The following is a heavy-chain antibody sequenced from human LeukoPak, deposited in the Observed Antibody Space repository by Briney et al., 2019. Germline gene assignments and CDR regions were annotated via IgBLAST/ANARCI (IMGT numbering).Heavy chain of an antibody. CDR3: AKVAKYYYGSETYYFFEH. D-gene: IGHD3-10*01. CDR1: GLTLSSYW. J-gene: IGHJ4*02. V-gene: IGHV3-7*01. Sequence: PGGSLRLSCAASGLTLSSYWMSWVRQAPGKGLEWVANINQDGTEKYYVDSVKGRFTISRDNPKNSLYLQMNSLRVEDTAVYYCAKVAKYYYGSETYYFFEHWGQGTPVTASS. CDR2: INQDGTEK.